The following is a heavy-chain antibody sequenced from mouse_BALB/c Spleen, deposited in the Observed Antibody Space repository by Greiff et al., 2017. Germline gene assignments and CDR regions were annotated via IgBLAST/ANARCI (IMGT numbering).Heavy chain of an antibody. Sequence: DVMLVESGGGLVKPGGSLKLSCAASGFTFSSYAMSWVRQTPEKRLEWVASISSGGSTYYPDSVKGRFTISRDNARNILYLQMSSLRSEDTAMYYCARGLAWFAYWGQGTLVTVSA. CDR1: GFTFSSYA. V-gene: IGHV5-6-5*01. CDR3: ARGLAWFAY. CDR2: ISSGGST. J-gene: IGHJ3*01.